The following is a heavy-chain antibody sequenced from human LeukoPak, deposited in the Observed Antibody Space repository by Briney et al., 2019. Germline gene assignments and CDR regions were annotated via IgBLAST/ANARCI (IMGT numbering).Heavy chain of an antibody. CDR2: IYYSGST. V-gene: IGHV4-31*03. CDR3: ARGRQVSGSPIFDY. J-gene: IGHJ4*01. CDR1: GGSISSGGYY. D-gene: IGHD3-10*01. Sequence: SQTLSLTCTVSGGSISSGGYYWSWIRQHPGKGLEWIGYIYYSGSTYYNPSLKSRVTISVDTSKNQLSLKLSSVIAADTAVYYCARGRQVSGSPIFDYWGQGTLVTVSS.